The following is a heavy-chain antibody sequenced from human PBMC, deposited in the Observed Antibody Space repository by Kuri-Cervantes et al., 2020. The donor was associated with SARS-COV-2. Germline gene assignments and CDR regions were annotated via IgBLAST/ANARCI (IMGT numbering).Heavy chain of an antibody. D-gene: IGHD2-8*01. Sequence: GGSLRLSCAASGFTFSSYGMSWVRQAPGKGLEWAGRIRSKANSYAKAYAASVKGRFTISRDDSKTTAYPQMNSLKTKDTAVYYCTRHEWGALGSPMLYYDYMDFWGKGTTVTVSS. CDR2: IRSKANSYAK. J-gene: IGHJ6*03. CDR3: TRHEWGALGSPMLYYDYMDF. CDR1: GFTFSSYG. V-gene: IGHV3-73*01.